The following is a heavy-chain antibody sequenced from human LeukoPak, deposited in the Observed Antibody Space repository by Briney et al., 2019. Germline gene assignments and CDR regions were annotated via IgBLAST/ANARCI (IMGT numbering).Heavy chain of an antibody. Sequence: SETLSLTCTVSGGSISSGGYHWSWIRQHPGKGLEWIGYIYYSGSTYYNPSLMSRVTISGGTSKNQFSLKLSSVTAADTAVYYCGRATSNFFDYWGQGILVTVSS. CDR3: GRATSNFFDY. J-gene: IGHJ4*02. D-gene: IGHD2-8*01. CDR2: IYYSGST. V-gene: IGHV4-31*03. CDR1: GGSISSGGYH.